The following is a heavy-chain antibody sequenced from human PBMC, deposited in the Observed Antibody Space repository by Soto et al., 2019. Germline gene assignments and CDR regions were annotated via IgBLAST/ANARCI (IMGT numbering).Heavy chain of an antibody. V-gene: IGHV4-39*01. D-gene: IGHD2-15*01. CDR2: VYHSGTT. J-gene: IGHJ4*02. Sequence: ASETLSLTCTVSGGSINNGDYFWGWIRQPPGKGLEWIGSVYHSGTTNYNPSLKSRVTISVDTSKNQFSLNLRSVTAADTAVYYCAKVVVGAPRHPDFDSRGQGTPVTVSS. CDR3: AKVVVGAPRHPDFDS. CDR1: GGSINNGDYF.